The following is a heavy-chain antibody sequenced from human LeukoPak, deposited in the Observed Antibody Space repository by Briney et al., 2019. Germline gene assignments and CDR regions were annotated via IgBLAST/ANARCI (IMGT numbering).Heavy chain of an antibody. CDR2: FDPEDGET. CDR1: GYTLTELS. J-gene: IGHJ4*02. V-gene: IGHV1-24*01. Sequence: GASVKVSCKVSGYTLTELSMHWVRQAPGKGLEWMGGFDPEDGETIYAQKFQGRVTMTEDTSTDTAYMELSSLRSEDTAVYYCATVARYCSSTSCYSPFDYWGQGTLGTVSS. CDR3: ATVARYCSSTSCYSPFDY. D-gene: IGHD2-2*02.